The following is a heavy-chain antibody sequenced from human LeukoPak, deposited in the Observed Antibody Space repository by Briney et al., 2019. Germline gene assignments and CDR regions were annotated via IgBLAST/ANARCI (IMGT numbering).Heavy chain of an antibody. CDR2: IYYSGST. CDR3: ARVFNYDFWSGRDAFYI. D-gene: IGHD3-3*01. J-gene: IGHJ3*02. V-gene: IGHV4-59*01. Sequence: SETLSLTCTISGGSISSYYWSWIRQPPGKGLEWIGYIYYSGSTNYNPSLKSRVTISVDTSKNQFSLKLSSVTAADTAVYYCARVFNYDFWSGRDAFYIWGQGTMVTVSS. CDR1: GGSISSYY.